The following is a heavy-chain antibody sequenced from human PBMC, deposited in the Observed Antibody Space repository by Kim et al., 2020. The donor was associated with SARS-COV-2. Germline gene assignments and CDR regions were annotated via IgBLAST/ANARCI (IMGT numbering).Heavy chain of an antibody. D-gene: IGHD6-19*01. CDR2: VNGGSGSAI. CDR3: ARSREAVLGTGSFDI. CDR1: GFIFSDYK. Sequence: GGSLRLSCAASGFIFSDYKMNWVRQAPGKGLEWVSSVNGGSGSAIHYPDSVKGRFTISRDNAKNSLYLQMSGLRAEDTAVYYCARSREAVLGTGSFDIWGRGTMVTVS. J-gene: IGHJ3*02. V-gene: IGHV3-21*06.